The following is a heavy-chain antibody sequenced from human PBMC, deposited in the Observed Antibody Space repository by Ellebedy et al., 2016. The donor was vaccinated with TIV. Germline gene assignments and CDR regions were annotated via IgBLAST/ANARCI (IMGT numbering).Heavy chain of an antibody. Sequence: GESLKISXAASGFTFSSYAMHWVRQAPGKGLEWVAVISYDGSNKYYADSVKGRFTISRDNSKNTLYLQMNSLRAEDTAVYYCARDTTMTTVVTPFDYWGQGTLVTVSS. CDR1: GFTFSSYA. CDR3: ARDTTMTTVVTPFDY. J-gene: IGHJ4*02. D-gene: IGHD4-23*01. V-gene: IGHV3-30-3*01. CDR2: ISYDGSNK.